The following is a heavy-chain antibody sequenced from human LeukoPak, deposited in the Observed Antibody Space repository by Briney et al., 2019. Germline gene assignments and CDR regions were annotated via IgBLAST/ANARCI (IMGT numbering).Heavy chain of an antibody. CDR1: DFPFSSYA. CDR3: ERMSWLTLDY. D-gene: IGHD5-12*01. CDR2: IYSDDTT. V-gene: IGHV3-53*01. Sequence: PGGSLRLSCVASDFPFSSYAMSWVRQAPGKGLEWVSVIYSDDTTSYGDSVKGRFTISRDNSKNTLYLQMNSLRAEDTAVYYCERMSWLTLDYWGQGTLVTVSS. J-gene: IGHJ4*02.